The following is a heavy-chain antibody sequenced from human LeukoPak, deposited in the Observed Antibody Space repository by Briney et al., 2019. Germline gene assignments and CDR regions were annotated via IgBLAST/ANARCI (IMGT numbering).Heavy chain of an antibody. J-gene: IGHJ4*02. V-gene: IGHV4-59*01. D-gene: IGHD5-24*01. CDR2: IHYSGTA. CDR3: ARLGRWLQFEYFDY. CDR1: DGSITNYD. Sequence: PSETLSLTCTVSDGSITNYDWSWVRQPPGKGPEFIGYIHYSGTANYNPSLRSRVTISIDTSKKHFFLKLKSVTAADTAVYYCARLGRWLQFEYFDYWGQGALVSVSS.